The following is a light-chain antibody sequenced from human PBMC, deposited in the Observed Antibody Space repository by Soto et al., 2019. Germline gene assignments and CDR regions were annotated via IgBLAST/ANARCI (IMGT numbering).Light chain of an antibody. J-gene: IGKJ1*01. CDR1: QSLLHSNGYNY. CDR3: MQALQTPRT. Sequence: DTVMTQSPLSLPVTTGEPASISCRSSQSLLHSNGYNYLDWYLQKPGQSPQLLIYLGSNRASGVPDRFSGSGSGTDFTLKISRVEAEDVGVYYCMQALQTPRTFGQGTKVEIK. CDR2: LGS. V-gene: IGKV2-28*01.